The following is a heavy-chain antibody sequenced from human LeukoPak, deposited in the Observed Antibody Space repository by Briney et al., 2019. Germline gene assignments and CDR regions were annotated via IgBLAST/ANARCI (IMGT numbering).Heavy chain of an antibody. CDR2: ISSSSSYI. CDR1: GFTFSSYA. D-gene: IGHD2-21*01. J-gene: IGHJ6*02. CDR3: ARAVNPDHIVVVGAYYYYYGMDV. Sequence: PGGSLRLSCAASGFTFSSYAMSWVRQAPGKGLEWVSSISSSSSYIYYADSVKGRFTISRDNAKNSLYLQMNSLRAEDTAVYYCARAVNPDHIVVVGAYYYYYGMDVWGQGTTVTVSS. V-gene: IGHV3-21*01.